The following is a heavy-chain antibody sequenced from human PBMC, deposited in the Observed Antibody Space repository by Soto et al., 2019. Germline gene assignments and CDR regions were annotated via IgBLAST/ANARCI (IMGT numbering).Heavy chain of an antibody. V-gene: IGHV1-69*13. CDR2: IIPIFGTA. J-gene: IGHJ3*02. Sequence: SVKVSCKASGGTFSSYAIIWVRQAPGQGLEWMGGIIPIFGTANYAQKFQGRVTITADESTSTAYMALSSLRSEDTAVYYCENNGYSYVYPSDPNAFNIGGQGKMVTFS. CDR1: GGTFSSYA. CDR3: ENNGYSYVYPSDPNAFNI. D-gene: IGHD5-18*01.